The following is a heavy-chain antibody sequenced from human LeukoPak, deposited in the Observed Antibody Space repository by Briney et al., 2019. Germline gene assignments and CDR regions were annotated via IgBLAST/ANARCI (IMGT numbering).Heavy chain of an antibody. V-gene: IGHV3-30*02. CDR2: IRYDGSNE. J-gene: IGHJ4*02. D-gene: IGHD3-22*01. CDR1: GFTVSTNY. Sequence: PGGSLRLSCAASGFTVSTNYMSWVRQAPGKGLEWVAFIRYDGSNEYYADSVKGRFTISRDNSKNALYLHMNSLRAEDTAVYYCAKDGGLEGGDSSAYYYDYWGQGTRSPSPQ. CDR3: AKDGGLEGGDSSAYYYDY.